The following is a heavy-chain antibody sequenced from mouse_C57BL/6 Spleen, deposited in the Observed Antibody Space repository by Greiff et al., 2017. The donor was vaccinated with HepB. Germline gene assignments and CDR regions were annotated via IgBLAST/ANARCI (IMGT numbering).Heavy chain of an antibody. D-gene: IGHD1-1*01. CDR3: ARGYGSSPAWFAY. J-gene: IGHJ3*01. V-gene: IGHV1-72*01. CDR1: GYTFTSYW. CDR2: IDPNSGGT. Sequence: VQLQESGAELVKPGASVKLSCKASGYTFTSYWMHWVKQRPGRGLEWIGRIDPNSGGTKYNEKFKSKATLTVDKPSSTAYMQLSTLTSEDSAVYYCARGYGSSPAWFAYWGQGTLVTVSA.